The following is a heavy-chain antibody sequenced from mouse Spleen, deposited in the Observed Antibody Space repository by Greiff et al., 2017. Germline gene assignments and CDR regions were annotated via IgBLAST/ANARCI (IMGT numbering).Heavy chain of an antibody. D-gene: IGHD2-2*01. CDR2: IDPSDSYT. CDR3: ARTIYYGYYYYAMDY. CDR1: GYTFTSYW. Sequence: QVQLQQPGAELVKPGASVKLSCKASGYTFTSYWMQWVKQRPGQGLEWIGEIDPSDSYTNYNQKFKGKATLTVDTSSSTAYMQRSSLTSEDSAVYYCARTIYYGYYYYAMDYWGQGTSVTVSS. J-gene: IGHJ4*01. V-gene: IGHV1-50*01.